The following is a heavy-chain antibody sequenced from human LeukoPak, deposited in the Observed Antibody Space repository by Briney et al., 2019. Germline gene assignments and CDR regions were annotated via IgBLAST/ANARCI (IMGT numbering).Heavy chain of an antibody. CDR2: ITISGHTK. CDR3: ARGDPHADL. J-gene: IGHJ5*02. Sequence: PGGSLRLSCAAPGFDLNNYEMNWVRQAPGKGLEWIADITISGHTKNYADSVKGRFTISRDNAGSSLSLQMNSLRVEDTGVYYCARGDPHADLWGQGTLVTVSS. CDR1: GFDLNNYE. V-gene: IGHV3-48*03.